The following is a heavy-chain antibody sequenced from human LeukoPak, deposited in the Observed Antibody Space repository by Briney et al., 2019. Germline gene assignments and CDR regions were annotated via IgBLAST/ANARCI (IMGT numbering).Heavy chain of an antibody. Sequence: GGSLRLSCAASGFTFSSYWMSWVRQAPGKGLEWVSVIYSGGSTYYADSVKGRFTISRDNSKNTLYLQMNSLRAEDTAVYYCARDYRMSDSSGYYYVDYSDYWGQGTLVTVSS. CDR2: IYSGGST. D-gene: IGHD3-22*01. J-gene: IGHJ4*02. CDR3: ARDYRMSDSSGYYYVDYSDY. V-gene: IGHV3-66*01. CDR1: GFTFSSYW.